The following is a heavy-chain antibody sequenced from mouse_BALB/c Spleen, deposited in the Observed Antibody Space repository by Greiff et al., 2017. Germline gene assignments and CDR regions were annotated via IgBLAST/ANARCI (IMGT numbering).Heavy chain of an antibody. CDR1: GFTFSSFG. J-gene: IGHJ2*01. D-gene: IGHD2-2*01. CDR3: ARVYGYYFDY. V-gene: IGHV5-17*02. CDR2: ISSGSSTI. Sequence: EVNVVESGGGLVQPGGSRKLSCAASGFTFSSFGMHWVRQAPEKGLEWVAYISSGSSTIYYADTVKGRFTISRDNPKNTLFLQMTSLRSEDTAMYYCARVYGYYFDYWGQGTTLTVSS.